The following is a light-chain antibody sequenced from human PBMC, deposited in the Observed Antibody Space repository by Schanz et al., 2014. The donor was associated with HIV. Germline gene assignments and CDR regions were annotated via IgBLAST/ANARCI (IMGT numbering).Light chain of an antibody. CDR2: GAS. Sequence: EIVMTQSPATLSVSPGERATLSCRASQSVSSNLAWYQQKPGQAPRLLIYGASSRATGIPDRFSGSGSGTDFTITISRLEPEDFAVYYCQQYGSSWTFGQGTKVEIK. CDR1: QSVSSN. V-gene: IGKV3-20*01. J-gene: IGKJ1*01. CDR3: QQYGSSWT.